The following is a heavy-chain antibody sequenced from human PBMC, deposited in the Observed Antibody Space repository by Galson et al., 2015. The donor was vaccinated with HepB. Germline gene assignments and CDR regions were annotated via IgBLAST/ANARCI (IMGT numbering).Heavy chain of an antibody. CDR1: GFTFGTSW. J-gene: IGHJ6*03. CDR2: IKPDGTEK. CDR3: ARNKGYQYYLDV. Sequence: SLRLSCAASGFTFGTSWMTWVRQAPGKGLEWVANIKPDGTEKSYVGSVKGRFTISRDNAKSSVSLHLNSLRAEDTAVYYCARNKGYQYYLDVWGRGTTVTVSS. V-gene: IGHV3-7*03.